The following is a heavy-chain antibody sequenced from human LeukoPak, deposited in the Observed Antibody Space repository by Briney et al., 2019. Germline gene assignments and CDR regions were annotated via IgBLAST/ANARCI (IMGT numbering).Heavy chain of an antibody. D-gene: IGHD6-19*01. CDR2: IIGSGGRT. Sequence: GGSLRLSCAPSGFTFSIYTMTWVRQAPGKGLEWVSTIIGSGGRTYNADSVKGRFTISRDNSKNTLYLQMNSLRAEDTAVYYCAKASSDSSGWSYYWGQGTLVTASS. J-gene: IGHJ4*02. V-gene: IGHV3-23*01. CDR3: AKASSDSSGWSYY. CDR1: GFTFSIYT.